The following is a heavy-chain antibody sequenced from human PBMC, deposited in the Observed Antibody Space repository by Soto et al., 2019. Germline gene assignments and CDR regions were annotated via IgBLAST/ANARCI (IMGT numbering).Heavy chain of an antibody. Sequence: GGSLRLSCAASGFTFSSYWMSWVRRAPGKGLEWVANIKQDGSEKYYVDSVKGRFTISRDNAKNSLYLQMNSLRAEDTAVYYCARASFDYVWGSLFDYWGQGTLVTVSS. J-gene: IGHJ4*02. D-gene: IGHD3-16*01. CDR1: GFTFSSYW. V-gene: IGHV3-7*01. CDR3: ARASFDYVWGSLFDY. CDR2: IKQDGSEK.